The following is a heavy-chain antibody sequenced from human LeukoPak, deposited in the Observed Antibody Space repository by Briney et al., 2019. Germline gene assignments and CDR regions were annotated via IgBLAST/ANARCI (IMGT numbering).Heavy chain of an antibody. Sequence: SETLSLTCAVSGYSISSGYLWGWTRQPPGKGLDWIGRIYHSGGTYSNPSLRSRVTISVDTSQNQVSMRLRPVTAADTAVYYFARSNGGSNGAFDIWGEETMVSVSS. J-gene: IGHJ3*02. CDR3: ARSNGGSNGAFDI. CDR2: IYHSGGT. V-gene: IGHV4-38-2*01. D-gene: IGHD2-8*01. CDR1: GYSISSGYL.